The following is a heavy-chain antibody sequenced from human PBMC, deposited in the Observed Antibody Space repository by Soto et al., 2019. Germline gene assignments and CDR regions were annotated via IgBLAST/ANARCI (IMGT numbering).Heavy chain of an antibody. D-gene: IGHD3-3*01. Sequence: GLEWMGWINPNSGGTNYAQKFQGWVTMTRDTSISTAYMELSRLRSDDTAVYYCASGSDTIYGMVINALDIWGQRTIVSVSS. V-gene: IGHV1-2*04. CDR2: INPNSGGT. J-gene: IGHJ3*02. CDR3: ASGSDTIYGMVINALDI.